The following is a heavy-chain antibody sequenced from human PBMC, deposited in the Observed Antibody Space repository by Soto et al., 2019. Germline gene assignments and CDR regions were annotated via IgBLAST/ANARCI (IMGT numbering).Heavy chain of an antibody. J-gene: IGHJ6*02. Sequence: ASVKVSCKASGYTFTSYAMHWVRQAPGQRLEWMGWINAGNGNTKYSQKFQGRVTITRDTSASTAYMELSSLRSEDTAVYYCARDLRSYHYYYGMDVWGQGTTVTVSS. CDR3: ARDLRSYHYYYGMDV. CDR2: INAGNGNT. CDR1: GYTFTSYA. D-gene: IGHD1-26*01. V-gene: IGHV1-3*01.